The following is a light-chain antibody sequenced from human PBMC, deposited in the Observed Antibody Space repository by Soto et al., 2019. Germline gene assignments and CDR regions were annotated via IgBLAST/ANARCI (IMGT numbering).Light chain of an antibody. Sequence: EMVMTQSPATLSLSPGERATLSCRASQSVDSNLALYQQKPGQPPRLLIYGAYNRATGIPDRFSGSGSGTDFTLTISRLAPEDFAVYYCQQYGSSPITFGQGTRLEI. J-gene: IGKJ5*01. CDR3: QQYGSSPIT. CDR2: GAY. CDR1: QSVDSN. V-gene: IGKV3-20*01.